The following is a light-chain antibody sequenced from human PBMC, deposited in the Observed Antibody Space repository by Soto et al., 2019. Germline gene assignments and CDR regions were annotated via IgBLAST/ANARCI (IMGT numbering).Light chain of an antibody. V-gene: IGKV3-20*01. Sequence: VLSQSPDILSLSPGERATLSCRASQSVASTYFSWYQQKAGQPPRLLISGTSNRATGIPARFSGSGSGTDFTLTIGRLEPEDFAVYFCPQSGISPWTFGQGAKVDIK. CDR3: PQSGISPWT. CDR2: GTS. J-gene: IGKJ1*01. CDR1: QSVASTY.